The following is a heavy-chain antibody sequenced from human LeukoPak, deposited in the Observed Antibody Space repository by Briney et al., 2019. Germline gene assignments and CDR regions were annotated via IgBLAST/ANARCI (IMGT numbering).Heavy chain of an antibody. CDR3: ARMVEMASLDAFHI. Sequence: GESLKISCQGSGYSFTTYWIAWVRQMPGKGLESMGIIYPGDSNTRYSPSFQGQVTISADKSISTAYLQWSSLKASDTAIYCCARMVEMASLDAFHIWGQGTMVTVSS. J-gene: IGHJ3*02. V-gene: IGHV5-51*01. CDR1: GYSFTTYW. D-gene: IGHD5-24*01. CDR2: IYPGDSNT.